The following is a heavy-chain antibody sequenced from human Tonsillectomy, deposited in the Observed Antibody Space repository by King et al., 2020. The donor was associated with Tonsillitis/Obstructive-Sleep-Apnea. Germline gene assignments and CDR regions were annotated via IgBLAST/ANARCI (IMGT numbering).Heavy chain of an antibody. J-gene: IGHJ4*02. CDR3: ARLDLECFHFFDY. CDR2: ISSSGSAI. D-gene: IGHD3-3*01. V-gene: IGHV3-11*01. Sequence: VQLVESGGGLVKPGGSLRLSCAASGFTFSDYYMSWIRQAPGKGLEWVSYISSSGSAIYYADSVKGRFTISRDNAKKSMYLQMNSLRAEDTAVYYCARLDLECFHFFDYWGQGTLVTVSS. CDR1: GFTFSDYY.